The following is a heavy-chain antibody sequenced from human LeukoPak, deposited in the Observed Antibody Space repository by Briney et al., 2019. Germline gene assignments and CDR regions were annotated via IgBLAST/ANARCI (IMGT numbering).Heavy chain of an antibody. V-gene: IGHV3-30*02. J-gene: IGHJ4*02. Sequence: GGSLRLSCAASGFTFNSYGMHWVRQAPGKGLEWVAFIRYDGSNKYYAESVKGRFTISRDNTLYLQMNSLRAEDTAVYYCAKEAIGYSFSQCWGQGTLVTVSS. CDR1: GFTFNSYG. CDR3: AKEAIGYSFSQC. CDR2: IRYDGSNK. D-gene: IGHD1-26*01.